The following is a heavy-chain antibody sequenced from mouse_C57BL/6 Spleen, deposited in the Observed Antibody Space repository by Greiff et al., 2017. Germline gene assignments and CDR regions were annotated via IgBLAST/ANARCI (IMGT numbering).Heavy chain of an antibody. V-gene: IGHV1-82*01. CDR3: ARERRFYAMDY. J-gene: IGHJ4*01. CDR2: IYPGDGDT. Sequence: VQVVESGPELVKPGASVKISCKASGYAFSSSWMNWVKPRPGKGLEWIGRIYPGDGDTNYNGKFKGKATLTADKSSSTAYMQLSSLTSEDSAVYFCARERRFYAMDYWGQGTSVTVSS. CDR1: GYAFSSSW.